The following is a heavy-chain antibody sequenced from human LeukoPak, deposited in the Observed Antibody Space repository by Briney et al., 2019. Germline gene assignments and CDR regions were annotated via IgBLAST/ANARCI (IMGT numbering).Heavy chain of an antibody. CDR2: ISGSGGST. Sequence: PGGSLRLSCAASGFTFSSYAMSWVRQAPGKGLEWVSAISGSGGSTYYADSVKGRFTISRDNSKNTLYLQMNSLRAEDTAVYYCAKGGSGRYFDWLLYYYYYMDVWGKGTTVTVSS. J-gene: IGHJ6*03. CDR1: GFTFSSYA. CDR3: AKGGSGRYFDWLLYYYYYMDV. V-gene: IGHV3-23*01. D-gene: IGHD3-9*01.